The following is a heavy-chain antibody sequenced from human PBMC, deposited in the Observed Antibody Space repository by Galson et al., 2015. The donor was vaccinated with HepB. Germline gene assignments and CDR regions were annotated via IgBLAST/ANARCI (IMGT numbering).Heavy chain of an antibody. Sequence: QSGAEMKKPGQSLRISCKASGYSFSSYWIDWVRQMPGKGLEWMGSIYPGDSNTRHSPSFQGQVTISADKSITTAYLQWSSLKASDTAIYYCARRNGDTPWRGDHFDYWGQGTLVTVSS. D-gene: IGHD4-17*01. CDR3: ARRNGDTPWRGDHFDY. V-gene: IGHV5-51*03. J-gene: IGHJ4*02. CDR1: GYSFSSYW. CDR2: IYPGDSNT.